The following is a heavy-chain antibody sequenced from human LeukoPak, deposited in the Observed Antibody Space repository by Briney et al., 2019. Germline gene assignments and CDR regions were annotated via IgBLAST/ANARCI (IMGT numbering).Heavy chain of an antibody. CDR1: GFTFSNYW. CDR2: IKEDGSDK. D-gene: IGHD4-11*01. Sequence: GGSLRLSCAASGFTFSNYWMNWVRQAPGKGLEWVANIKEDGSDKYYVDSVKGRFTISRDNAKNSLYLQMNSLRAEDTAVYYCAREDHSNYNYWGQGTLVTVSS. CDR3: AREDHSNYNY. V-gene: IGHV3-7*01. J-gene: IGHJ4*02.